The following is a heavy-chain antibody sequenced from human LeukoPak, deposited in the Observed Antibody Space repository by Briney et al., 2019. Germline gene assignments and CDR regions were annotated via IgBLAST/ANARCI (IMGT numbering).Heavy chain of an antibody. CDR2: IIPIFGTA. Sequence: SVKVSCKASGGTFSSYAISWVRQAPGQGLEWMGGIIPIFGTANYAQKFQGRVTITTDESTSTAYMELSSLRSEDTAVYYFASWGYYYDSSVGFDSWGQGTMVTVSS. CDR1: GGTFSSYA. CDR3: ASWGYYYDSSVGFDS. V-gene: IGHV1-69*05. J-gene: IGHJ3*02. D-gene: IGHD3-22*01.